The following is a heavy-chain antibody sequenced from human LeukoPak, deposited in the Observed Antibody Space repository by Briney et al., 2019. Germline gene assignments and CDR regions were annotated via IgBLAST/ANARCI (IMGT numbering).Heavy chain of an antibody. J-gene: IGHJ4*02. CDR1: GFTFSSYA. V-gene: IGHV3-23*01. CDR2: ISASGGST. Sequence: GASLRLSCAASGFTFSSYAMSWVRQAPGKGLEWVSAISASGGSTYYADSVKGRFTISRDNSKNTLYLQMNSLRAEDTAVYYCAKAKGDVGARPFDYWGQGTLVTVSS. D-gene: IGHD1-26*01. CDR3: AKAKGDVGARPFDY.